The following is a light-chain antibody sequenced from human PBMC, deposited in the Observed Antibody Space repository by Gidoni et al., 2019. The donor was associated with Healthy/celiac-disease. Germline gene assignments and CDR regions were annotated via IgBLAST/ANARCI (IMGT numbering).Light chain of an antibody. CDR1: QSVSSY. CDR3: QQRSNWHRVRT. CDR2: DAS. J-gene: IGKJ4*01. Sequence: DIVLTQSPATLSLSPGERATLSCRASQSVSSYLAWYQQKPGQAPRLLIYDASNRATGIPARFSGSGSGTDFTLTISSLEPEDFEVYYCQQRSNWHRVRTFGGGTKVEIK. V-gene: IGKV3-11*01.